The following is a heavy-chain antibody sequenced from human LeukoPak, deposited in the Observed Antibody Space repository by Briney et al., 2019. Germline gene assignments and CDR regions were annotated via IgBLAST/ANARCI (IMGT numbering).Heavy chain of an antibody. D-gene: IGHD3-10*01. J-gene: IGHJ6*04. Sequence: GGSLRLSCPPSGFTFSSHGMHWVRQAPGKGLEWVAVIWSDGSNDYYADSVKGRFTISRDNSKDTLYLEMTSLWAEDTAVYYCARDSRSDDTGGLDVWGKGTTVTVSS. CDR2: IWSDGSND. CDR1: GFTFSSHG. V-gene: IGHV3-33*01. CDR3: ARDSRSDDTGGLDV.